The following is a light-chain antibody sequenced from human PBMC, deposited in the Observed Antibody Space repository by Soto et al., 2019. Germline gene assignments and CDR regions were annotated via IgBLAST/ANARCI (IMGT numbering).Light chain of an antibody. Sequence: QAVVTQPPWACGYPGLSVAISCTGTSSDVGAYNYVSWYQQHPDKAPKLMIYEVTKRPSGVPDRFSGSKSGNTASLTVSGLQAEDEGDYYCSSYAGTNNFYLFGTGTKVTVL. V-gene: IGLV2-8*01. CDR1: SSDVGAYNY. CDR3: SSYAGTNNFYL. J-gene: IGLJ1*01. CDR2: EVT.